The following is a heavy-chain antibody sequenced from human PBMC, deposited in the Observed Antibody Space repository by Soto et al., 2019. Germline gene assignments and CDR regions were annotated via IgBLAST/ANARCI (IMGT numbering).Heavy chain of an antibody. Sequence: QVQLVESGGGVVQPGRSLRLSCAASGFTFSSYGMHWVRQAPGKGLEWVAVIWYDGSNKYYADSVKGRFTISRGNSKNTLYLQMNSRRAEDTAVYYCARDVRNGNYYYCMDVWGQGTTVTVSS. V-gene: IGHV3-33*01. CDR3: ARDVRNGNYYYCMDV. D-gene: IGHD1-1*01. CDR2: IWYDGSNK. CDR1: GFTFSSYG. J-gene: IGHJ6*02.